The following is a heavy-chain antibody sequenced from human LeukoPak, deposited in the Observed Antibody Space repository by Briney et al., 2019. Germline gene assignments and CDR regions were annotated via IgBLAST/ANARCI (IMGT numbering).Heavy chain of an antibody. CDR3: ARHGGIAALYYFDY. J-gene: IGHJ4*02. CDR2: IYTSGNT. Sequence: SETLSLTCTVSGGSISRYYWSWIRQSPGKGLEWIGYIYTSGNTNYNPSLKSRVTISVDTSKNQFSLKLSSVTAADTAVYYCARHGGIAALYYFDYWGQGTLVTVSS. CDR1: GGSISRYY. D-gene: IGHD6-13*01. V-gene: IGHV4-4*09.